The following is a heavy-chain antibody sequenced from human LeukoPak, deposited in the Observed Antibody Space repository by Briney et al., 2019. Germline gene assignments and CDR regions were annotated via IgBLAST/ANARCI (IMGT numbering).Heavy chain of an antibody. D-gene: IGHD3-22*01. J-gene: IGHJ4*02. CDR3: ARKTDSSGSGDY. V-gene: IGHV3-53*01. CDR1: GFTFSSYS. Sequence: GGSLRLSCAASGFTFSSYSMNWVRQAPGKGLECVSVIYSRGGTYYADSVQGRFTISRDASKDTLFLQMNSLRADDTAVYYCARKTDSSGSGDYWGQGTLVTVSS. CDR2: IYSRGGT.